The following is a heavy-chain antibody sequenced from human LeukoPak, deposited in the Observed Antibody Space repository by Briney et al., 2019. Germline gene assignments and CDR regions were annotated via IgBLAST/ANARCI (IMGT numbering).Heavy chain of an antibody. D-gene: IGHD4-17*01. J-gene: IGHJ4*02. CDR1: GGFISSGSYY. CDR3: ALTPREYDYGIDY. Sequence: SETLSLTCTVSGGFISSGSYYRSWLRQPAGKGLEWIGRISPSGSTNYNPSLKSRVTISVDTSKNQFSLKLSSVTAADTAVYYCALTPREYDYGIDYWGQGTLVTVSS. V-gene: IGHV4-61*02. CDR2: ISPSGST.